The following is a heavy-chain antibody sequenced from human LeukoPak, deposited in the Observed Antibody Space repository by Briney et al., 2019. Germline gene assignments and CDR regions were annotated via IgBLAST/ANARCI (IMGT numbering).Heavy chain of an antibody. Sequence: ASVKVSCKASGYTFTSYYMHWVRQAPGQGLEWMGIINPSGGSTSYAQKFQGRVTMTRDTSTSTVYMELSSLRSEDTAVYYCARAHQSYYDSSGHYSGVDYWGQGTLVTVSS. D-gene: IGHD3-22*01. CDR3: ARAHQSYYDSSGHYSGVDY. CDR2: INPSGGST. V-gene: IGHV1-46*01. CDR1: GYTFTSYY. J-gene: IGHJ4*02.